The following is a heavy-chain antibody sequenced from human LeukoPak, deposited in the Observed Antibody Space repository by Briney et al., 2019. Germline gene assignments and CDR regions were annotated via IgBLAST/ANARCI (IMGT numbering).Heavy chain of an antibody. CDR3: ARGGNLRFTYYYYYMDV. V-gene: IGHV3-30*03. Sequence: GGSLRLSCAASGFTVSSNYMSWVRQAPGKGLEWVAVISYDGSNKYYADSVKGRFTISRDNSKNTLYLQMNSLRAEDTAVYYCARGGNLRFTYYYYYMDVWGKGTTVTVSS. D-gene: IGHD1-14*01. CDR1: GFTVSSNY. CDR2: ISYDGSNK. J-gene: IGHJ6*03.